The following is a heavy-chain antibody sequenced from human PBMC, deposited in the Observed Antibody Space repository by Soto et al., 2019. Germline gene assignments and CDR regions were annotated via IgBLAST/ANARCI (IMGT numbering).Heavy chain of an antibody. J-gene: IGHJ4*02. CDR3: ARDPYCSTTSCSYYFDY. D-gene: IGHD2-2*01. Sequence: ESGGGVVQPGRSLRLSCAASGFSFSSYGMHWVRQAPGKGLEWVAVIWSDGSKKYYADSVKGRFTISRDNSKNTLYVQMNSLRAEDTAVYYCARDPYCSTTSCSYYFDYWGQGTLVTVSS. V-gene: IGHV3-33*01. CDR2: IWSDGSKK. CDR1: GFSFSSYG.